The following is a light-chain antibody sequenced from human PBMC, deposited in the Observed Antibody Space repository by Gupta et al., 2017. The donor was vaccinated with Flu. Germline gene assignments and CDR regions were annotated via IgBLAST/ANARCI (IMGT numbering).Light chain of an antibody. CDR2: END. J-gene: IGLJ2*01. Sequence: FILTQPPSVSGSPGKTISISCTRSSGNIHTNYVQWYRQRPGTSPTPLIYENDRRSSGVPGRFSGSIDTSSNSASLSLAGRQTEDEDDYYRQSYHTGVIFGGGTKLTVL. CDR3: QSYHTGVI. V-gene: IGLV6-57*01. CDR1: SGNIHTNY.